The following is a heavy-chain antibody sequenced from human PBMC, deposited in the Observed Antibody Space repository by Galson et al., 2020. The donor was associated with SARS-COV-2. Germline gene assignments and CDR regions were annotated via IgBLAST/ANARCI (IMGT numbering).Heavy chain of an antibody. CDR2: IRSKANNYMT. J-gene: IGHJ4*01. Sequence: GKGLQWVGRIRSKANNYMTSYGASVKGRFTISRDDSKSTTYLQMDSLETEDTAVYYCSRLWDDNWGQGTRVTVSS. CDR3: SRLWDDN. D-gene: IGHD1-26*01. V-gene: IGHV3-73*01.